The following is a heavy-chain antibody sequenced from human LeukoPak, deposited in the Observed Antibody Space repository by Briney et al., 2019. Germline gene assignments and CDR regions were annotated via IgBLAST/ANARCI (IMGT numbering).Heavy chain of an antibody. D-gene: IGHD5-18*01. CDR1: RGSISSNY. V-gene: IGHV4-59*01. CDR3: ARGQKYRNGYTVNELGSGYFDY. CDR2: IYYSGRT. Sequence: NPWETLSLTCSVSRGSISSNYGSWIRQPPGKGLEWIGFIYYSGRTSYNPSLKSRVTISVDTSKNHFSLTLSSVTAADTAVYYCARGQKYRNGYTVNELGSGYFDYWGQGTLVTVSS. J-gene: IGHJ4*02.